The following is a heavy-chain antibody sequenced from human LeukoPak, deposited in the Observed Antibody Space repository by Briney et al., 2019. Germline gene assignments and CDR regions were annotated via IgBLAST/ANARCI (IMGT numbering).Heavy chain of an antibody. J-gene: IGHJ5*02. CDR1: GYIFTGFY. V-gene: IGHV1-2*02. CDR2: INPNNGDT. CDR3: ARNGQLLSGGNWFDP. D-gene: IGHD2-2*01. Sequence: ASVKVSCKASGYIFTGFYTHWVRQAPGQGPEWMGWINPNNGDTKYAQKFHDRVTMTRDTSLTTAYMELTRLTSDDTAFYYCARNGQLLSGGNWFDPWGQGALVTVSS.